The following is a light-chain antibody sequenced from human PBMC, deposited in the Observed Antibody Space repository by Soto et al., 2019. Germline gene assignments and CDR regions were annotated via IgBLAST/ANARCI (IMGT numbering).Light chain of an antibody. CDR2: DVS. Sequence: QSVLTQPASVSGSPGQWITISCTGTSSDVGGYNYVSWYQQHPGKAPKLMIYDVSNRPLGVSNRFSGSKSGNTASLTISGLQAEDEADYYCSSYTSSSSYVFGTGTKVTVL. J-gene: IGLJ1*01. CDR3: SSYTSSSSYV. V-gene: IGLV2-14*01. CDR1: SSDVGGYNY.